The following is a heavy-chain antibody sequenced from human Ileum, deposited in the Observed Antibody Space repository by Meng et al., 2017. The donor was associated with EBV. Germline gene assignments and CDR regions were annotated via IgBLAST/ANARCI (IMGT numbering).Heavy chain of an antibody. V-gene: IGHV3-74*01. J-gene: IGHJ4*02. CDR2: ISPDGSRT. D-gene: IGHD5/OR15-5a*01. CDR3: FLVSTVTQPDF. CDR1: GFTFSPFW. Sequence: EGPLVESWGGLGAAGGSLRLVFAAFGFTFSPFWMHWVRQAPGKGLVWVSRISPDGSRTNYADSVKGRFTISRDNAKNMVYLQMSSLRAEDTAVYHCFLVSTVTQPDFWGPGTLVTVSS.